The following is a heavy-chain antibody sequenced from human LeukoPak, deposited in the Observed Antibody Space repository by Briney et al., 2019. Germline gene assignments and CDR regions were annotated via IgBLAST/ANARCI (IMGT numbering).Heavy chain of an antibody. V-gene: IGHV4-59*08. CDR3: ARREGDYYDSSGHFDY. Sequence: PSETLSLTCTVSGGSISSYYWSWIRQPPGKGLEWIGYIYYSGGTNYNPSLKSRVSISVDTFNNHFSLLLSYVTAAEADAYYCARREGDYYDSSGHFDYWGQGTLVTVSS. J-gene: IGHJ4*02. D-gene: IGHD3-22*01. CDR2: IYYSGGT. CDR1: GGSISSYY.